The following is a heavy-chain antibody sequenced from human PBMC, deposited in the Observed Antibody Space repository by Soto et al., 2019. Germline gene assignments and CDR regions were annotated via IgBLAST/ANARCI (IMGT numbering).Heavy chain of an antibody. J-gene: IGHJ6*02. CDR2: ISAYNGNT. CDR3: ARDRGGNSPYGMDV. Sequence: AASVKVSCKASGYTFTSYGISWVRQAPGQGLEWMGWISAYNGNTNYAQKLQGRVTMTTDTSTSTAYMELRSLRSDDTAVYYCARDRGGNSPYGMDVWGQGTTVTVS. V-gene: IGHV1-18*04. CDR1: GYTFTSYG. D-gene: IGHD2-21*02.